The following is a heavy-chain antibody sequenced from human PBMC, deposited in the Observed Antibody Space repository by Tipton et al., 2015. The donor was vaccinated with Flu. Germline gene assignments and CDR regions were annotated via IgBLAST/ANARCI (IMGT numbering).Heavy chain of an antibody. CDR3: ARGGQWLDEYFQH. CDR2: IYTSGST. V-gene: IGHV4-61*02. CDR1: GGSISSGSYY. D-gene: IGHD6-19*01. J-gene: IGHJ1*01. Sequence: TLSLTCTVSGGSISSGSYYWSWIRQPAGKGLEWIGRIYTSGSTNYNPSLKSRVTISVDTSKNQFSLKLSSVTAADTAVCYCARGGQWLDEYFQHWGQGTLVTVSS.